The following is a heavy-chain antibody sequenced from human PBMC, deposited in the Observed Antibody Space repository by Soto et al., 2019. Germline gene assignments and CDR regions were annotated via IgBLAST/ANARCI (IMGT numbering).Heavy chain of an antibody. J-gene: IGHJ6*03. D-gene: IGHD2-15*01. CDR2: IYYSGST. CDR3: ARAACSGGSCYSFHYYYYMDV. V-gene: IGHV4-59*01. CDR1: GGSISSYY. Sequence: SETLSLTCTVSGGSISSYYWSWIRQPPGKGLEWIGYIYYSGSTNYNPSLKSRVTISVDTSKNQFSLKLSSVTAADTAVYYCARAACSGGSCYSFHYYYYMDVWGKGTTVTLSS.